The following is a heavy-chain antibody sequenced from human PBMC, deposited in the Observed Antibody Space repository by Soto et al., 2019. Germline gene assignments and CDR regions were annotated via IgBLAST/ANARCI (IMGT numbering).Heavy chain of an antibody. CDR2: INPNSGAT. CDR1: GYTFTTNY. Sequence: ASVKVSCKASGYTFTTNYIHWVRQAPGQGLEWMGRINPNSGATLYAQKLQGRLTLTTDTSTSTVYMDLNSLKSEDSAVYYCASRVLCDMDVWGQGTTVTAP. D-gene: IGHD2-21*01. J-gene: IGHJ6*02. CDR3: ASRVLCDMDV. V-gene: IGHV1-46*04.